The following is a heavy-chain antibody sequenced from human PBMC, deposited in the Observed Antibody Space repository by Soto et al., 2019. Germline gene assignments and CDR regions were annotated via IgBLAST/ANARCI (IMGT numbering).Heavy chain of an antibody. CDR3: ARRLTRTVSALGY. CDR2: IQENGGNK. V-gene: IGHV3-30-3*01. J-gene: IGHJ4*02. Sequence: QVHLVESGGGVVQDGRSRRLSGKPSGLTLNSLPINGVAKPPGKGREGVSVIQENGGNKYFAESGRGRFLISRDNSKNTVYLQMNSLRLEDTAVYFCARRLTRTVSALGYWGQGTLVSVSS. CDR1: GLTLNSLP. D-gene: IGHD6-19*01.